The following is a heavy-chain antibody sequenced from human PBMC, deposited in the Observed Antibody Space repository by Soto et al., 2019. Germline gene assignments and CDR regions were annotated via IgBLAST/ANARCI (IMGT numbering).Heavy chain of an antibody. Sequence: SETLSLTCTVSGGSISSYYWSWIRQPPGKGLEWIGYIYYSGSTNYNPSLKSRVTISVDTSKNQFSLKLSSVTAADTAVYYCARLPRITMVRGVSPYYFDYWGQGTLVTVSS. CDR3: ARLPRITMVRGVSPYYFDY. V-gene: IGHV4-59*01. CDR1: GGSISSYY. J-gene: IGHJ4*02. D-gene: IGHD3-10*01. CDR2: IYYSGST.